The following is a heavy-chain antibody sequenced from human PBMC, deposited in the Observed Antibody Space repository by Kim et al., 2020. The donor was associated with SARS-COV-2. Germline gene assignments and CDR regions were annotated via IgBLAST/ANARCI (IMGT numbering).Heavy chain of an antibody. D-gene: IGHD3-10*01. CDR1: GFTFSSYG. Sequence: GGSLRLSCAASGFTFSSYGMHWVRQAPGKGLEWVAVISYDGSNKYYADSVKGRFTISRDNSKNTLYLQMNSLRAEDTAVYYCAKARGTMVRGNLDYWGQGTLFTVSS. CDR2: ISYDGSNK. J-gene: IGHJ4*02. CDR3: AKARGTMVRGNLDY. V-gene: IGHV3-30*18.